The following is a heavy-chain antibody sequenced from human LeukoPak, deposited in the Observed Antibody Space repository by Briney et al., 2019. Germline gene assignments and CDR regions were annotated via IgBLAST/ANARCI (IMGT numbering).Heavy chain of an antibody. Sequence: GGSLRLSCAASGFTFSSYSMNWVRQAPGKGLEWVSYISSSSSTIYYADSVKGRFTISRDNAKNSLYLQMNSLRAEDTAVYYCARDRSRYPEAFDIWGQGTMVTVSS. D-gene: IGHD3-16*02. J-gene: IGHJ3*02. CDR2: ISSSSSTI. CDR3: ARDRSRYPEAFDI. V-gene: IGHV3-48*01. CDR1: GFTFSSYS.